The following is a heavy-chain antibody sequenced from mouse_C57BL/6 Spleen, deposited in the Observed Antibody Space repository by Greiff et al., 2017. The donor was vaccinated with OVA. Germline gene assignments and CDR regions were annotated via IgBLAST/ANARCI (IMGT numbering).Heavy chain of an antibody. J-gene: IGHJ3*01. CDR2: INPNNGGT. Sequence: EVQLQQSGPELVKPGASVKIPCKASGYTFTDYNMDWVKQSHGKSLEWIGDINPNNGGTIYNQKFKGKATLTVDKSSSAAYMELRSLTSEDTAVYYCARSDYGNYEEWFAYWGQGTLVTVSA. CDR3: ARSDYGNYEEWFAY. V-gene: IGHV1-18*01. CDR1: GYTFTDYN. D-gene: IGHD2-1*01.